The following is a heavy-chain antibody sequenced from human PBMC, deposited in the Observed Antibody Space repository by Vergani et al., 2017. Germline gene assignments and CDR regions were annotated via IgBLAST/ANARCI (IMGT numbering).Heavy chain of an antibody. J-gene: IGHJ5*02. CDR3: ARHVGFSAAAGTEWFDP. CDR1: GYSFTSYW. Sequence: EVQLVPSGAEVKKPGESLTISCKGSGYSFTSYWIGWVRQMPGKGLEWMGIIYPGDSDTRYSPSFQGQVTISADKSISTAYLQWSSLKASDTAMYYCARHVGFSAAAGTEWFDPWGQGTLVTVSS. D-gene: IGHD6-13*01. V-gene: IGHV5-51*01. CDR2: IYPGDSDT.